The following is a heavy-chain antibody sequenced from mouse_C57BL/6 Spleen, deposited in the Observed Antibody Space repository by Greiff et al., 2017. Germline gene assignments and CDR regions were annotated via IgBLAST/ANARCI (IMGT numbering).Heavy chain of an antibody. CDR3: ARDDYYGSSSYYFDY. J-gene: IGHJ2*01. D-gene: IGHD1-1*01. CDR1: GYSITSGYY. CDR2: ISYDGSN. V-gene: IGHV3-6*01. Sequence: EVQLQQSGPGLVKPSQSLSLTCSVTGYSITSGYYWNWIRQFPGNKLEWMGYISYDGSNNYNPSLKNRISITRDTSKNQFFLKLNSVTTEDTATYYCARDDYYGSSSYYFDYWGQGTTLTVSS.